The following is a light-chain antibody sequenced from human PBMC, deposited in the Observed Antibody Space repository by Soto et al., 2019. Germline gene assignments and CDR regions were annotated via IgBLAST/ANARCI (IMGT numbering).Light chain of an antibody. V-gene: IGLV4-69*01. J-gene: IGLJ7*01. CDR2: LNSDGSH. CDR1: SGHSSYV. CDR3: QTWGTGIQV. Sequence: QLVLTQSPSASASLGASVKLTCTLSSGHSSYVIAWHQQQPEKGPRYLMNLNSDGSHNRGDGIPDRFSGSSSGAERYLTISSLQSEDEADYYCQTWGTGIQVFGGGTQLTVL.